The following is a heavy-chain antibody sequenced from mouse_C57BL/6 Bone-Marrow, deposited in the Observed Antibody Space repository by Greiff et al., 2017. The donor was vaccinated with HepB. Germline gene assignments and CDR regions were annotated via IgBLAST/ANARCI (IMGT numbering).Heavy chain of an antibody. CDR2: INPNNGGT. CDR3: ARSMVTTTLYYFDY. J-gene: IGHJ2*01. CDR1: GYTFTDYN. Sequence: VQLQQSGPELVKPGASVKIPCKASGYTFTDYNMDWVKQSHGKSLKWIGDINPNNGGTIYNQKFKGKATLTVDKSSSTAYMELRSLTSEDTAVYYCARSMVTTTLYYFDYWGQGTTLTVSS. D-gene: IGHD2-2*01. V-gene: IGHV1-18*01.